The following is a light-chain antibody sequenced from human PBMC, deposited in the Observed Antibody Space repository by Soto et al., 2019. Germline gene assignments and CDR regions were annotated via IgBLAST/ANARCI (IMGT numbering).Light chain of an antibody. Sequence: EIVMTQSPATLSVSPGERATLSCRASQSVNSNLAWYQQKPGQAPRLLIYGASTRATGIPDRFSGSGSGTEFTLTISSLQSEDFAVYYCQQYNNWHTFGPGTKVDIK. J-gene: IGKJ3*01. CDR2: GAS. CDR1: QSVNSN. V-gene: IGKV3-15*01. CDR3: QQYNNWHT.